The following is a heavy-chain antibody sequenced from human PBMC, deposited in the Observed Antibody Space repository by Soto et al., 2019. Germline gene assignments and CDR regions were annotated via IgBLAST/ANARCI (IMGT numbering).Heavy chain of an antibody. Sequence: QVPLVQSGAEVKKPGASVKVSCKASGYTFTSYAMHWVRQAPGQRLEWMGWINAGNGNTKYSQKFQGRVTITRDTSASTAYMELSSLRSEDTAVYYCARVAQLRYFDWLLMGYWGQGTLVTVSS. D-gene: IGHD3-9*01. CDR1: GYTFTSYA. CDR2: INAGNGNT. CDR3: ARVAQLRYFDWLLMGY. V-gene: IGHV1-3*01. J-gene: IGHJ4*02.